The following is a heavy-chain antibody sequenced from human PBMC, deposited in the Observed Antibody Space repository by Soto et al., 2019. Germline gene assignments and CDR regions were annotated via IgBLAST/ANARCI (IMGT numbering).Heavy chain of an antibody. J-gene: IGHJ6*02. Sequence: ASVKVSCKASGYTFTGYYMHWVRQAPGQGLEWMGWINPNSGGTNYAQKFQGWVTMTRDTSISTAYMELSRLRSDDTAVYYCARGTVTGSEYNYYYYGMDVWGQGTTVTVSS. CDR2: INPNSGGT. CDR3: ARGTVTGSEYNYYYYGMDV. CDR1: GYTFTGYY. D-gene: IGHD1-1*01. V-gene: IGHV1-2*04.